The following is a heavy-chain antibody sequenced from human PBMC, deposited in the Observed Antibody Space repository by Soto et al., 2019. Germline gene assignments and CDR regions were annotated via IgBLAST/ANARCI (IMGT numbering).Heavy chain of an antibody. V-gene: IGHV4-39*01. Sequence: QLHLQESGPGLVKPSETLSLTCTVTGVSIGTSGDYWGWVRQPPGKGLEWIGSVYRTGSVYYNPSLYNPSLKSRLSITVATSKNQFSLKLRSVTAADTAVYYCVDVFTGSTFGYWGQGTLVTVSS. CDR2: VYRTGSV. J-gene: IGHJ4*02. CDR3: VDVFTGSTFGY. CDR1: GVSIGTSGDY. D-gene: IGHD3-9*01.